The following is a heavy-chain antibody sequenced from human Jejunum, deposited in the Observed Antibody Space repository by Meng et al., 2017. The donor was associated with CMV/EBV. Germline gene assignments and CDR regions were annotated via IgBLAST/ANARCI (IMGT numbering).Heavy chain of an antibody. CDR3: ARDSPLVY. CDR1: GYMFPRYP. CDR2: INPSTGST. J-gene: IGHJ4*02. Sequence: VSCKASGYMFPRYPMHWVRQAPGQGLEWMGMINPSTGSTTYTEKFQGRVTMTSDTSTSTVYMEMTSLRPEDTAIYYCARDSPLVYWGQGTLVTVSS. V-gene: IGHV1-46*01.